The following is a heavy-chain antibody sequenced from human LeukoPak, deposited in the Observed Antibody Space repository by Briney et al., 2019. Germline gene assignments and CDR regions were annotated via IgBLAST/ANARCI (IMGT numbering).Heavy chain of an antibody. J-gene: IGHJ4*02. V-gene: IGHV3-33*01. Sequence: PGGSLRLSCAASGFTFSSHGMHWVRQAPGKGLERVSIIWYDGSDEYYADSVKGRFTISRDNSKNTLYLQMNSLRAEDTAVYYCARDGGYHSSGPFDYWGQGTLVTVSS. D-gene: IGHD3-22*01. CDR2: IWYDGSDE. CDR3: ARDGGYHSSGPFDY. CDR1: GFTFSSHG.